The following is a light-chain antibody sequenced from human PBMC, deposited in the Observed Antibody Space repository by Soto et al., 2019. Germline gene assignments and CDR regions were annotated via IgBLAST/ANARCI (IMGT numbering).Light chain of an antibody. Sequence: DIQMTQSPSSLSASVGDRVTITCRASQSISSYLNWFRQKPGKAPKVLIYATSGLQSGVPSRFSGSGSGTDFTLTISSLQPEDFTTYYCQQSYTTPWTFGQGTKVDIK. CDR3: QQSYTTPWT. V-gene: IGKV1-39*01. CDR2: ATS. J-gene: IGKJ1*01. CDR1: QSISSY.